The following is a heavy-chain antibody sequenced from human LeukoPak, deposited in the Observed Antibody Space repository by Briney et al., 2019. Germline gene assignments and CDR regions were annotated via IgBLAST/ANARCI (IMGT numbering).Heavy chain of an antibody. J-gene: IGHJ4*02. CDR2: INHSGST. CDR1: GGSISNYY. Sequence: SETLSLTCTVSGGSISNYYWSWIRQPPGKGLEWIGEINHSGSTNYNPSLKSRVTISVDTSKSQFSLKLSSVTAADTAVYYCARPRYYYGSGSYDYWGQGTLVTVSA. V-gene: IGHV4-34*01. CDR3: ARPRYYYGSGSYDY. D-gene: IGHD3-10*01.